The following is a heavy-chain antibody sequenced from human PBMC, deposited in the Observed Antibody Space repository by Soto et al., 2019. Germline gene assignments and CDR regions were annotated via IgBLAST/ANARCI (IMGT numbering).Heavy chain of an antibody. CDR2: INLNNGRT. CDR3: ARDINWNVDY. Sequence: QVHLVQSGTEVKKPGASVKVSCKASGYTFSSYGISWVRQAPVQGLEWVGWINLNNGRTNYAQNLQDRVTVSTDTSTSTAFMELRSLRSDDTAVYSCARDINWNVDYWGQGTLVTVSS. CDR1: GYTFSSYG. D-gene: IGHD1-1*01. V-gene: IGHV1-18*01. J-gene: IGHJ4*02.